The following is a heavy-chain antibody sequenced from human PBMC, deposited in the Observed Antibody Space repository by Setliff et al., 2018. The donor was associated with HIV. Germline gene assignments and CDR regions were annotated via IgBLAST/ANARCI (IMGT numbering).Heavy chain of an antibody. V-gene: IGHV4-59*08. Sequence: SETLSLTCSVSGASVNYNTWSWIRQAPGKGLQWIGLIYQTGNTYYSPSLKSRVTVSMDMSRNQFSVKLNSATAADTAVYYCARQAWHYDRDGYFIDYWGQGMLVTVSS. D-gene: IGHD3-22*01. CDR1: GASVNYNT. CDR2: IYQTGNT. CDR3: ARQAWHYDRDGYFIDY. J-gene: IGHJ4*02.